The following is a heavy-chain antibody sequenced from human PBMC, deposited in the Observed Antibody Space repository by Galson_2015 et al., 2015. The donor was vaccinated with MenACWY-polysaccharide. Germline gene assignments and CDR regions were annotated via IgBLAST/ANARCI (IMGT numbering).Heavy chain of an antibody. J-gene: IGHJ6*02. CDR3: ARGHYGMDV. V-gene: IGHV3-74*01. CDR1: GFTFSTHW. Sequence: SLRLSCAASGFTFSTHWMHWVRQAPGKGLVWLSRINSSGKSIYYGDSVKGRFTISRDNALYLQMNSLRAEDTAVYFCARGHYGMDVWGQGTTVTVSS. CDR2: INSSGKSI.